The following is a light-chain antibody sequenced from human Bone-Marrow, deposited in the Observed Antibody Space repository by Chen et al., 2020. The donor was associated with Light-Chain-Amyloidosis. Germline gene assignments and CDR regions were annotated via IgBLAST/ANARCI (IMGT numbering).Light chain of an antibody. CDR1: NIGSTS. CDR2: DDS. CDR3: QGWDRSSDRPV. Sequence: SYVLTQPSSVSVAPGQTATIACGGNNIGSTSVHWYQQTPGQAPLLVVYDDSDRPSGIPERWSGSNSGNTATLTSSRVEAGEEADYYCQGWDRSSDRPVFGGGTKLTVL. J-gene: IGLJ3*02. V-gene: IGLV3-21*02.